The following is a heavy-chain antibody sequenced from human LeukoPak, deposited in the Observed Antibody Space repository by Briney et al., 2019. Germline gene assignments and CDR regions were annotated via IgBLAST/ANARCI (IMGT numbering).Heavy chain of an antibody. CDR2: IYTSGST. CDR3: ARDRGPSGSYYDAFDI. Sequence: SETLSLTCTVSGGSISSYYWSWIRQPAGKGLEWIGRIYTSGSTNYNPSLKSRVTMSVDTSKNQFSLKLSSVTAADTAVYYCARDRGPSGSYYDAFDIWGQGTMVTVSS. D-gene: IGHD1-26*01. V-gene: IGHV4-4*07. J-gene: IGHJ3*02. CDR1: GGSISSYY.